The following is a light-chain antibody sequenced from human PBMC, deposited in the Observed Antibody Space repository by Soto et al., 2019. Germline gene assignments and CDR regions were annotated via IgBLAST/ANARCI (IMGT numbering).Light chain of an antibody. V-gene: IGLV2-14*03. J-gene: IGLJ3*02. Sequence: QSALTQPASVSGSPGQSFTISCTGTSSDVGAYHSVSWYQQHPGKAPKLINFDVSNRPSGVSNRFSGSKSGNTASLTISGLQAEDEADYYCSSFTDTGTVMFGGGTKVTVL. CDR1: SSDVGAYHS. CDR2: DVS. CDR3: SSFTDTGTVM.